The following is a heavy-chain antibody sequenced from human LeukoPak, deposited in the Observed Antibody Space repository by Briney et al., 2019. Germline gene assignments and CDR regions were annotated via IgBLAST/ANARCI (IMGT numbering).Heavy chain of an antibody. V-gene: IGHV3-23*01. CDR2: ISETGVSA. CDR3: AGGYRSGWYAIEY. J-gene: IGHJ4*02. Sequence: GVSLRLSCAASGFAFKSYAMNWVRQAQGKGLEWVSAISETGVSAYYADSVKGRFTISRDNSKKTLFLHMNSLRAEDTAVYFCAGGYRSGWYAIEYWGQGTLVTVSP. CDR1: GFAFKSYA. D-gene: IGHD6-19*01.